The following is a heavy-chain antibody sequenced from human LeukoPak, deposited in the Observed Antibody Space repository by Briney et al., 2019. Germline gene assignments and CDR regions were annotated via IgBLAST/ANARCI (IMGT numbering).Heavy chain of an antibody. J-gene: IGHJ4*02. CDR2: INHSGST. CDR1: GGSFSGYY. D-gene: IGHD4-11*01. V-gene: IGHV4-34*01. CDR3: ARRTTVTIPFGY. Sequence: PSETLSLTCAVYGGSFSGYYWSWIRQPPGKGLEWSGEINHSGSTNYNPSLKSRVTISVDKSKNQFSLKLSSVTAAGTAVYYCARRTTVTIPFGYWGQGTLVTVSS.